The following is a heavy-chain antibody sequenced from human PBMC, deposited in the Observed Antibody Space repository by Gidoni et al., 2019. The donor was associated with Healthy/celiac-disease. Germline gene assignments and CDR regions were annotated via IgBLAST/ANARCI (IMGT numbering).Heavy chain of an antibody. CDR2: ISSSGSTI. D-gene: IGHD2-8*01. CDR1: GFTFISYE. V-gene: IGHV3-48*03. J-gene: IGHJ4*02. Sequence: EVQLVESGGGLVQPGGSLRLSCAASGFTFISYEMNWVRQAPGKGLEWVSYISSSGSTIYYADSVKGRFTISRDNAKNSLYLQMNSLRAEDTAVYYCARNTLMVYAIPYYFDYWGQGTLVTVSS. CDR3: ARNTLMVYAIPYYFDY.